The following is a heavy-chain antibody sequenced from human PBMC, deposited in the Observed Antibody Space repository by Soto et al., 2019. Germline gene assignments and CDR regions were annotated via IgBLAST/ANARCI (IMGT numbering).Heavy chain of an antibody. V-gene: IGHV3-30-3*01. D-gene: IGHD6-19*01. CDR2: ISYDGSNK. CDR1: GFTFSSYA. Sequence: QVQLVESGGGVVQPGRSLRLSCAASGFTFSSYAMHWVRQAPGKGLEWVAVISYDGSNKYYADSMKGRFTISRDNSKNTLYLQMNSLRAEDTAVYYCARDRTQWHDYYYYGMDVWGQGTTVTVS. CDR3: ARDRTQWHDYYYYGMDV. J-gene: IGHJ6*02.